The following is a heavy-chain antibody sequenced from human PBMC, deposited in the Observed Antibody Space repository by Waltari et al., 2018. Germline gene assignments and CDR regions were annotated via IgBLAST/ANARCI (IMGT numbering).Heavy chain of an antibody. D-gene: IGHD2-15*01. CDR1: GGPISSHY. J-gene: IGHJ3*02. V-gene: IGHV4-59*08. CDR3: ARHRARSFPMVGSNAFDI. CDR2: IYYSGST. Sequence: QVQLQESGPGLVKPSETLSLTCTVSGGPISSHYWSWIRPPPGKGLEWIGYIYYSGSTNYNPSLKSRVTISVDTSKNQFSLKLSSVTAADTAVYYCARHRARSFPMVGSNAFDIWGQGTMVTVSS.